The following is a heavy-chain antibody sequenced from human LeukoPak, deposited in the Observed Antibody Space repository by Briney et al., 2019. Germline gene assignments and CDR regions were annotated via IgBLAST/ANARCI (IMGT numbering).Heavy chain of an antibody. CDR1: GFTVSSNY. J-gene: IGHJ3*02. Sequence: GGSLRLSCAASGFTVSSNYMSWVRQAPGKGLEWVSVIYSGGSTYYADSVKGRFTISRDNSKNTLYLQMNSLRAEDTAVYYCAKGTLYYDSSGYNFDIWGQGTMVTVSS. D-gene: IGHD3-22*01. CDR2: IYSGGST. CDR3: AKGTLYYDSSGYNFDI. V-gene: IGHV3-53*05.